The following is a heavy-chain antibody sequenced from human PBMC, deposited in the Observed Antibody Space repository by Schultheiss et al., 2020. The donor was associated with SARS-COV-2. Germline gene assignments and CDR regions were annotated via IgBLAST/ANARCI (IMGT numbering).Heavy chain of an antibody. D-gene: IGHD4-17*01. CDR3: AKDADTVTFYYYYGMDV. CDR2: VGGDGGRT. J-gene: IGHJ6*02. CDR1: GFTFKNFA. V-gene: IGHV3-23*01. Sequence: GGSLRLSCTASGFTFKNFAMSWVRRAPGRGLEWVSVVGGDGGRTYYADSVKGRFTISRDNSQNTLYLQMNSLRAEDTAIYFCAKDADTVTFYYYYGMDVWGQGTTVTVSS.